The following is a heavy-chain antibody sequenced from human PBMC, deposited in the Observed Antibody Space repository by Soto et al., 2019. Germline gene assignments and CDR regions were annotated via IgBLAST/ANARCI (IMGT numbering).Heavy chain of an antibody. CDR1: GFTFSSYA. V-gene: IGHV3-23*01. D-gene: IGHD3-10*01. Sequence: EVQLLESGGGLVQPGGSLRLSCAASGFTFSSYAMSWVRQAPGKGLEWVSAISGSGGSTYYADSVRGRFTISRDNSKNTLHLQRNSQRAEDTAVYYCAKGPMVRGVIFSFDYWGQGTLVTVSS. J-gene: IGHJ4*02. CDR3: AKGPMVRGVIFSFDY. CDR2: ISGSGGST.